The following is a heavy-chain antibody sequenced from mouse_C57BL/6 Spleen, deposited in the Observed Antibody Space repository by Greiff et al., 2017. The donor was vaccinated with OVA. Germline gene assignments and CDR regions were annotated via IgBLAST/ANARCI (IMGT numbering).Heavy chain of an antibody. CDR3: ARPSPGENYFDY. Sequence: VKLMESGAELVKPGASVKLSCKASGYTFTEYTIHWVKQRSGQGLEWIGWFYPGSGSIKYNEKFKDKATLTADKSSSTVYMELSRLTSEDSAVYFCARPSPGENYFDYWGQGTTLTVSS. CDR2: FYPGSGSI. CDR1: GYTFTEYT. V-gene: IGHV1-62-2*01. J-gene: IGHJ2*01.